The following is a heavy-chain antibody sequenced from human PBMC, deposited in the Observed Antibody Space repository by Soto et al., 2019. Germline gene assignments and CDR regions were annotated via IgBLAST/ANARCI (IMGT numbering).Heavy chain of an antibody. D-gene: IGHD5-18*01. J-gene: IGHJ4*02. Sequence: QVQLQESGPGLVKPSQTLSLTCTVSGGSINSGGYCWSWIRQHPGKGLDWIGCISYGGSTSYNPSLKSRVTISVDTSKNPFALNLTYVTAADTAVYYCSRGILVWGQGALITVSS. CDR2: ISYGGST. CDR1: GGSINSGGYC. CDR3: SRGILV. V-gene: IGHV4-31*03.